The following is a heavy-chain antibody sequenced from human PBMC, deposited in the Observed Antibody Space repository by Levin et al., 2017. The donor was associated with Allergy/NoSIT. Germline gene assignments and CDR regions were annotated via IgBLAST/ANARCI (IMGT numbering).Heavy chain of an antibody. J-gene: IGHJ4*02. CDR1: GVIFRNYW. CDR3: ATDRVLGSGSLDY. Sequence: GGSLRLSCAVSGVIFRNYWMHWVRQTPGEGLVWVSRIKTDGSETNYADSVRGRFAISRDNAKNTLYLQMDSLRAEDTAVYYCATDRVLGSGSLDYWGQGTLVTVSS. CDR2: IKTDGSET. D-gene: IGHD3-10*01. V-gene: IGHV3-74*01.